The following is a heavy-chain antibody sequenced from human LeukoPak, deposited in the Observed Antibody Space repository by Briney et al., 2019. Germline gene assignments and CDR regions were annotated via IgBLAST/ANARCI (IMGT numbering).Heavy chain of an antibody. CDR2: IKQDGSQK. D-gene: IGHD3-10*01. CDR3: AKDRFALGE. V-gene: IGHV3-7*03. Sequence: QTGGSLRLSCAASGFTFSSSWLTWVRQAPGKGLEWVANIKQDGSQKFYLDSVKGRFTISRDNAKNSLYLQMNSLRAEDTAVYFCAKDRFALGEWGQGTLVTVSS. CDR1: GFTFSSSW. J-gene: IGHJ4*02.